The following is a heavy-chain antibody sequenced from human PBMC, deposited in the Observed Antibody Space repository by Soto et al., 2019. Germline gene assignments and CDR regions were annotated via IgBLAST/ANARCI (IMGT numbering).Heavy chain of an antibody. CDR2: IIPILGIA. V-gene: IGHV1-69*08. CDR1: GGTFSSYT. CDR3: AREVSSSSSNYDY. D-gene: IGHD6-6*01. Sequence: QVQLVQSGAEVKKPGSSVKVSCKASGGTFSSYTISWVRQAPGQGLEWMGRIIPILGIANYAQKFQGRVTITADKSTSTAYIYLSSLRSEDTAVYYCAREVSSSSSNYDYWGQGTLVTVSS. J-gene: IGHJ4*02.